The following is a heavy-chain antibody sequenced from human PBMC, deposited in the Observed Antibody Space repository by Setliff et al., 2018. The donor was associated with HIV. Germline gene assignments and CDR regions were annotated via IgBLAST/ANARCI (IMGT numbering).Heavy chain of an antibody. CDR1: GGSISSGGYY. CDR3: ARVPTNPDFYYYYMDV. V-gene: IGHV4-31*03. J-gene: IGHJ6*03. Sequence: SETLSLTCTVSGGSISSGGYYWSGIRQHPGKGLEWIGYIYYSGGTYYNPSLKSRVTISVDTSKNQFSLKLSSVTAADTAVYYCARVPTNPDFYYYYMDVWGKGTTVTVSS. CDR2: IYYSGGT.